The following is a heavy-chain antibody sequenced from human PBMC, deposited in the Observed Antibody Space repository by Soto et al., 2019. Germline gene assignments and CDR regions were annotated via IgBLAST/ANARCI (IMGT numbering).Heavy chain of an antibody. J-gene: IGHJ4*02. Sequence: GASVKVSCKASGYSFIDYFMNWVGRAPGQGREWMGWINPKSGGTKIAQKFQGRTTMTRDTSINTVFMELSRLTSDDTAVYFCAREHHLNYLRWTVYWGPGTLVTVSS. CDR3: AREHHLNYLRWTVY. CDR2: INPKSGGT. CDR1: GYSFIDYF. V-gene: IGHV1-2*02. D-gene: IGHD4-4*01.